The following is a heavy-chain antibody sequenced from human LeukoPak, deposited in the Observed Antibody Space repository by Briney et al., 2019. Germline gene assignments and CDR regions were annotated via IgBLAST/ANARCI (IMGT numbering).Heavy chain of an antibody. CDR2: IIPIFGTA. CDR3: ARMAAAGTGWYYYYGMDV. J-gene: IGHJ6*04. CDR1: GGTFSSYA. V-gene: IGHV1-69*06. Sequence: GSSVKVSCEASGGTFSSYAISWVRQAPGQGLEWMGGIIPIFGTANYAQKFQGRVTITADKSTSTAYMELSSLRSEDTAVYYCARMAAAGTGWYYYYGMDVWGKGTTVTVSS. D-gene: IGHD6-13*01.